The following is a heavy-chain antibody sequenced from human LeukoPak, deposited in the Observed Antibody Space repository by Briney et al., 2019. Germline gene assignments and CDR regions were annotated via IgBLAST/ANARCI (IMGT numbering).Heavy chain of an antibody. CDR3: ARLRGLGLFDY. CDR2: ISPNSGDT. D-gene: IGHD4-17*01. V-gene: IGHV1-2*02. J-gene: IGHJ4*02. CDR1: DYTFIDYS. Sequence: GASVTVSCKTSDYTFIDYSIHWLGQAPGQGREWIGSISPNSGDTNYAQKFQGRVTITSDTSITTASMELSRLRSDDTAVFYCARLRGLGLFDYWGQGTLVTVSS.